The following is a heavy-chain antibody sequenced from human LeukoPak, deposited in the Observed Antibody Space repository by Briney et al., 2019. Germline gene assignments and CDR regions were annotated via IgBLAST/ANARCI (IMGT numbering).Heavy chain of an antibody. Sequence: GGSLTLTCAASGFTFSTYWMHWVRQAPGKGLVWVSRINSDGSRTGYADSVNGRFTISRDNAKNTLYLQMNSLRVEDTAVYYCGREVGGGSQHGGQGTLVTVSS. D-gene: IGHD1-26*01. CDR3: GREVGGGSQH. V-gene: IGHV3-74*01. CDR1: GFTFSTYW. CDR2: INSDGSRT. J-gene: IGHJ4*02.